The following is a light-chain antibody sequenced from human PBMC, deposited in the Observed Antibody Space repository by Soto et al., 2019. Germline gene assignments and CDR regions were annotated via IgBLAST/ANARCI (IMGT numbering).Light chain of an antibody. V-gene: IGLV2-23*01. J-gene: IGLJ3*02. CDR1: SSDVGTYNL. CDR3: TSFARGSTLV. CDR2: ATS. Sequence: QSALTQPASVSGSPGQSITISCTGTSSDVGTYNLVSWHQHHPGKAPKLIIYATSKRPSGVSNRFSGSKSGDTASLTISGLHAEDEADYYCTSFARGSTLVFGGGTKVTVL.